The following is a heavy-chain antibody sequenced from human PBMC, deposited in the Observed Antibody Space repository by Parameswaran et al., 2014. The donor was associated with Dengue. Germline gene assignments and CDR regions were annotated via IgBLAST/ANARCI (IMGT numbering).Heavy chain of an antibody. V-gene: IGHV1-18*01. CDR2: ISAYNGNT. D-gene: IGHD2-15*01. J-gene: IGHJ3*02. Sequence: WVRQAPGQGLEWMGWISAYNGNTNYAQKLQGRVTMTTDTSTSTAYVELRSLRSDDTAVYYCARGLRAQGQLGYCSGGSCYPQLDAFDIWGQGTMVTVSS. CDR3: ARGLRAQGQLGYCSGGSCYPQLDAFDI.